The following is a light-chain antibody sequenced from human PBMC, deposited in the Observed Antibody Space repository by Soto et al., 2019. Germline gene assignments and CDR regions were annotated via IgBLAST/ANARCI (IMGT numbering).Light chain of an antibody. CDR1: QSVSSSY. Sequence: ESVLTQSPVTLSLSPGERATRSCRASQSVSSSYLSWYQQKPGQAPRLLIYDASKRATGIPARFSGSGSGTNFTLAISSLEPEDFAVYYCQQRRSWQVTFGQGTRLAI. V-gene: IGKV3D-20*02. CDR2: DAS. CDR3: QQRRSWQVT. J-gene: IGKJ5*01.